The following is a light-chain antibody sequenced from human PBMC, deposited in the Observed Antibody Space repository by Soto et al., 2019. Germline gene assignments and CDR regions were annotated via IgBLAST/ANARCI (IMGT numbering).Light chain of an antibody. CDR2: GAS. CDR1: QSVSSSY. CDR3: QQYGSSPGT. Sequence: EIVLTQSPGTLSLSPGERATLSCRASQSVSSSYLAWYQQKPGQAPRLLIYGASSRATGIPDRFSGRGSGTDFPPTSSGLDPADFAVYYCQQYGSSPGTFGQGTKVEIK. J-gene: IGKJ1*01. V-gene: IGKV3-20*01.